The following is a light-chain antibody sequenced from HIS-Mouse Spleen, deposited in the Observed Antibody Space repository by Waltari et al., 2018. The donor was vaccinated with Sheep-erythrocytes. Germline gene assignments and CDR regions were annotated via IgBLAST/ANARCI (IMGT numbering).Light chain of an antibody. J-gene: IGLJ2*01. CDR3: QAWDSSIVV. CDR2: QVT. CDR1: KLGDKY. Sequence: SSELPQPPSVSVSPGQTASITCSGDKLGDKYACWYQQKPGQSPVLVIYQVTKRPSGIPVRFSGANSENTATLTIGGPQAMDEAYYYCQAWDSSIVVFGGGTKLTVL. V-gene: IGLV3-1*01.